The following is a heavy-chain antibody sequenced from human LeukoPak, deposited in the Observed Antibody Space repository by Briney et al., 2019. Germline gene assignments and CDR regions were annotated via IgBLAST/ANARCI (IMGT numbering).Heavy chain of an antibody. D-gene: IGHD6-6*01. J-gene: IGHJ4*02. CDR2: IYTSGST. V-gene: IGHV4-4*07. CDR1: GGSISGYY. Sequence: SETLSLTCTVSGGSISGYYWSWIRQPAGKGLEWIGRIYTSGSTNYNPSLKSRVTMSVDTSKNQFSLKLSSVTVADTAVYYCARYIPARPGFDYWGQGIPVTVSS. CDR3: ARYIPARPGFDY.